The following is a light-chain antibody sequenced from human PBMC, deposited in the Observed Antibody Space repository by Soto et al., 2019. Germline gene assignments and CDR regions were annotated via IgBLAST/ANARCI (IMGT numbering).Light chain of an antibody. Sequence: QSFLAQPASGSGSPGQSITISCTGTSSDVGSYNLVSWYQQHPCKAPKLMIYEGSKRPSGVSNRFYGSKSGNTASLTISGLQAEDEAHYYCCSYAGSSTFYVFGTGTK. J-gene: IGLJ1*01. CDR1: SSDVGSYNL. V-gene: IGLV2-23*01. CDR2: EGS. CDR3: CSYAGSSTFYV.